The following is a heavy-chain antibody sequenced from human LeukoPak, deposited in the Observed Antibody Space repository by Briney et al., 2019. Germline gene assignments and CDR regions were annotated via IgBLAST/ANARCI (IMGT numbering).Heavy chain of an antibody. CDR1: GYTFTGYY. Sequence: ASVTVSCKASGYTFTGYYMHWVRQAPGQGLGWMGWINPNSGDTKYAQKFQGRVTMTRDTSISTAYMELTRLRSDGTAVYYCARGGLRVMVYRLYYMDVWGKGTTVTVSS. CDR2: INPNSGDT. J-gene: IGHJ6*03. V-gene: IGHV1-2*02. CDR3: ARGGLRVMVYRLYYMDV. D-gene: IGHD2-8*01.